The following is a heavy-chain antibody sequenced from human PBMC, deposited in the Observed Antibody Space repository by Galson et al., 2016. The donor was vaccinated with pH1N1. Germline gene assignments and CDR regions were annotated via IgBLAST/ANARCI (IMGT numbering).Heavy chain of an antibody. CDR2: IKQDGSET. D-gene: IGHD5-12*01. Sequence: SLRLSCAASGFTFSSYWMSWVRQAPGKGLEWVANIKQDGSETYYVDSVKGRFTISRDNTKNSVYLQMNSLRAEDTAIYYCARDANVNIVTTSAFDIWGQGTMVTVSS. V-gene: IGHV3-7*03. CDR3: ARDANVNIVTTSAFDI. CDR1: GFTFSSYW. J-gene: IGHJ3*02.